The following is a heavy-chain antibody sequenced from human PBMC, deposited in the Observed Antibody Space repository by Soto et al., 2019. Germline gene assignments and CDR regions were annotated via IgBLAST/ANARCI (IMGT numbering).Heavy chain of an antibody. CDR3: ARDFDFLFDY. CDR2: INVKDGHI. Sequence: QVQLVQSGAEVKEPGATVKVSCKAPGYSFSKYGISWVRQAPGQGLEWLGWINVKDGHINYGRNFQGRLILTTDTSTTTAYMELRTLRFDDTAVYYCARDFDFLFDYWGQGTWVTVSS. V-gene: IGHV1-18*01. CDR1: GYSFSKYG. J-gene: IGHJ4*02.